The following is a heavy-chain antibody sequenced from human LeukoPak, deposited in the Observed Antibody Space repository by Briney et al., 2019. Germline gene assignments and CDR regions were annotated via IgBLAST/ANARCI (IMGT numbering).Heavy chain of an antibody. CDR3: ARAGYSHGCPYFDY. CDR1: GFTFSSYS. V-gene: IGHV3-21*01. J-gene: IGHJ4*02. Sequence: PGGSLRLSCAASGFTFSSYSMSWVRQAPGKGLEWVSSISGSGSYISYADSVKGRFTISRDNAKNSLYLQMNSLRAEDTAVYYCARAGYSHGCPYFDYWGQGTLVIVSS. D-gene: IGHD5-18*01. CDR2: ISGSGSYI.